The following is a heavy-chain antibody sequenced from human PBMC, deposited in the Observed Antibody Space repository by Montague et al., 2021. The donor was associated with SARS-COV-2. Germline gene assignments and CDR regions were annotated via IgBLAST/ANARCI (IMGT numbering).Heavy chain of an antibody. CDR2: IYYSAST. CDR1: GGSFSSGCYS. J-gene: IGHJ3*02. Sequence: TLSLTCTVSGGSFSSGCYSWVRLSPQQGKGLEWIVYIYYSASTNYNPSLKSRVTISVDTSKNQFSLKLSSVTAADTAVYYCARAKGLLLLRVYVMGACDXWGQGTMVTVTS. V-gene: IGHV4-31*03. CDR3: ARAKGLLLLRVYVMGACDX. D-gene: IGHD2-8*01.